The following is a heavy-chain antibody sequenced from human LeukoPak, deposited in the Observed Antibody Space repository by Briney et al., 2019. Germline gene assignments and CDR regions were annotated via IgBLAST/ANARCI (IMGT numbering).Heavy chain of an antibody. Sequence: PGRSLRLSCAASGFTFSSYGMHWVRQGPGKGLEWVGVIWYDGSNKYYADSVKGRFTISRDNSKNTLYLQMNSLRAEDTAVYYCARESYSGYDLPLGYWGQGTLVTVSS. V-gene: IGHV3-33*01. CDR2: IWYDGSNK. CDR3: ARESYSGYDLPLGY. D-gene: IGHD5-12*01. J-gene: IGHJ4*02. CDR1: GFTFSSYG.